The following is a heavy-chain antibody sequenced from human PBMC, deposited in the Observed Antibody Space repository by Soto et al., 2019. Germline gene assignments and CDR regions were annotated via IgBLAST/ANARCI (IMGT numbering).Heavy chain of an antibody. V-gene: IGHV4-34*01. J-gene: IGHJ5*02. CDR3: ARGFVRITIFGVVGKNWFDP. CDR1: GGSFSGYY. Sequence: QVQLQQWGAGLLKPSETLSLTCAVYGGSFSGYYWSWIRKPQGKGLEWIGKINHSGSTNYNPSLKSRVTISVDTSKNQFSLKLSSVTAADTAVYYCARGFVRITIFGVVGKNWFDPWGQGTLVTVSS. D-gene: IGHD3-3*01. CDR2: INHSGST.